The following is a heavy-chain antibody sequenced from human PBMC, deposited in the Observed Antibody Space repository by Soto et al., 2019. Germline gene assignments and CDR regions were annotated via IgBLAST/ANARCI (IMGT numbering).Heavy chain of an antibody. CDR3: ARDPADFWSGYRREDYYYSGMDV. V-gene: IGHV3-30-3*01. CDR2: ISYDGSNK. CDR1: GFTFSSYA. Sequence: QVQLVESGGGVVQPGRSLRLSCAASGFTFSSYAMHWVRQAPGKGLEWVAVISYDGSNKYYADSVKGRFTISRDNSKNTLYLQMNSLRAEDTAVYYRARDPADFWSGYRREDYYYSGMDVWGQGTTVTVSS. D-gene: IGHD3-3*01. J-gene: IGHJ6*02.